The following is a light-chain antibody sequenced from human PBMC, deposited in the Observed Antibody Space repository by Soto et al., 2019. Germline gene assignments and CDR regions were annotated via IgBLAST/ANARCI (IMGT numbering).Light chain of an antibody. CDR3: NSYTSATTLRGV. CDR1: SSDVGGYNH. V-gene: IGLV2-14*01. J-gene: IGLJ1*01. Sequence: QSALTQPASVSDSPGQSITISCTGTSSDVGGYNHVSWYQQHPGKAPKLMMYDVTNRPSGVSNRFSSSKSGNTASLTISGLQAEDEADYYCNSYTSATTLRGVFGVGTKVTVL. CDR2: DVT.